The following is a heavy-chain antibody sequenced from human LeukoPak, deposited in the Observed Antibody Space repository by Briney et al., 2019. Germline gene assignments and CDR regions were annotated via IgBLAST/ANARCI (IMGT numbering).Heavy chain of an antibody. J-gene: IGHJ4*02. V-gene: IGHV5-51*01. CDR3: AITHTYYDFWIGRVFPFFDY. CDR1: GYSFTSYW. Sequence: GESLKNPCKGSGYSFTSYWIGWVRQMPGKGLEWMGIIYPGDSDTRYSPSFQGQVTISAEKSVHTAYLQWSSPDASDTASYVRAITHTYYDFWIGRVFPFFDYWSQGTLATVSS. D-gene: IGHD3-3*01. CDR2: IYPGDSDT.